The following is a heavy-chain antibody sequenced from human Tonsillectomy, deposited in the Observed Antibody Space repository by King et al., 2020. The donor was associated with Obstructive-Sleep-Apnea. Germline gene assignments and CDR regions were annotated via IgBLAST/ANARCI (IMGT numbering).Heavy chain of an antibody. V-gene: IGHV4-59*08. CDR2: MYYSGST. D-gene: IGHD5-12*01. CDR3: ARHRGVEDYGGYGDYFDY. Sequence: QLQESGPGLVKPSETLSLTFSVSGGSINNYHWSWIRQPPGKGLEWIGYMYYSGSTNFNPSLKSRVTISADTSKIQFSLRLSSVTAADTAVYYCARHRGVEDYGGYGDYFDYWGQGTLVTVSS. J-gene: IGHJ4*02. CDR1: GGSINNYH.